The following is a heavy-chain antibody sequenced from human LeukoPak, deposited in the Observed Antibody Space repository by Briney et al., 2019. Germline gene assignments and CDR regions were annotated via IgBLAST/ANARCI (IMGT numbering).Heavy chain of an antibody. CDR2: IIPMYDSS. J-gene: IGHJ4*02. CDR1: GGAFSTYT. CDR3: ARAVSGSGDY. Sequence: GSSVKVSCKASGGAFSTYTIAWVRQAPGQGLEWMGGIIPMYDSSHYAQNFQGKVTITADKSSNTAYMELISLRSEDTAMYYCARAVSGSGDYWGQGTLVTVSS. V-gene: IGHV1-69*06. D-gene: IGHD1-26*01.